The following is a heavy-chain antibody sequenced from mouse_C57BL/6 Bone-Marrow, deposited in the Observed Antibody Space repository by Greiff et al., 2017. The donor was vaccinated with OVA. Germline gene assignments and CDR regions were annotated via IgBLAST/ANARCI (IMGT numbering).Heavy chain of an antibody. D-gene: IGHD2-3*01. CDR3: ARSDWVLPPFDY. Sequence: QVQLKQSGAELVKPGASVKLSCKASGYTFTEYTIHWVKQRSGQGLEWIGWFYPGSGSIKYNEKFKDKATLTADKSSSTAYMQLSSLTSEDSAVYFCARSDWVLPPFDYWGQGTTLTVSS. V-gene: IGHV1-62-2*01. CDR2: FYPGSGSI. CDR1: GYTFTEYT. J-gene: IGHJ2*01.